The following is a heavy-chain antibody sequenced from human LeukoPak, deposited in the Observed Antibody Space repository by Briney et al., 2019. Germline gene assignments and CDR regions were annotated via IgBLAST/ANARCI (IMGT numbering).Heavy chain of an antibody. CDR2: ISWNSGSI. D-gene: IGHD2-2*01. CDR1: GFTFDDYA. Sequence: GGSLRLSCAASGFTFDDYAMHWVRHAPGKGLEWVSGISWNSGSIGYADSVKGRFTISRDNAKNSLYLQMNSLRAEDTALYYCAKDMWTRYCSSTSCYAFDYWGQGTLVTVSS. J-gene: IGHJ4*02. CDR3: AKDMWTRYCSSTSCYAFDY. V-gene: IGHV3-9*01.